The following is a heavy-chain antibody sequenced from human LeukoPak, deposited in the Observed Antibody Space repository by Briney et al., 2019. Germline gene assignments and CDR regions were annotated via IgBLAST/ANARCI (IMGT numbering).Heavy chain of an antibody. V-gene: IGHV1-2*02. CDR1: GYTFSGYY. CDR3: ARKKYGDNWYFDL. J-gene: IGHJ2*01. Sequence: ASVKVSCKGSGYTFSGYYMHWVRQAPGQGLEWMGWINPKSGDTKYAQKFQGRVTMTRDTSVSTAYMELSRLRSDDTAVYSCARKKYGDNWYFDLWGRGTLVTVSS. CDR2: INPKSGDT. D-gene: IGHD2-21*02.